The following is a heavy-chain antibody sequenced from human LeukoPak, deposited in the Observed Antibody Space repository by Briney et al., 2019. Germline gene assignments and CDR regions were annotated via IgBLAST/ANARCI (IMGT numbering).Heavy chain of an antibody. V-gene: IGHV4-34*01. CDR1: GGSFSGYY. D-gene: IGHD2-2*01. CDR2: INHSGST. Sequence: SETLSLTCAVYGGSFSGYYWSWIRQPPGKELEWIGEINHSGSTNYNPSLKSRVTISVDTSKNQFSLKLSSVTAADTAVYYCARVKYCSSTSCWGIDYWGQGTLVTVSS. J-gene: IGHJ4*02. CDR3: ARVKYCSSTSCWGIDY.